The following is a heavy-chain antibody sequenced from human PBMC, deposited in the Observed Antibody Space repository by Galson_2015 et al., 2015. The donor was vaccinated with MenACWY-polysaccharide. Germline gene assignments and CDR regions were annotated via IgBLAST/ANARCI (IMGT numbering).Heavy chain of an antibody. V-gene: IGHV2-5*02. D-gene: IGHD3-3*01. J-gene: IGHJ4*02. Sequence: PTLVKPTQTLTLTCTFSGFSLSTSKVGVGWVRQPPGKALEWLAVVFWDDDKRYNPSLKSRVTITKDTSKNQVVLKMTNMEPEDTATYYCAHRLSCSEWYVYFFDYWGQGTLVTVSS. CDR2: VFWDDDK. CDR1: GFSLSTSKVG. CDR3: AHRLSCSEWYVYFFDY.